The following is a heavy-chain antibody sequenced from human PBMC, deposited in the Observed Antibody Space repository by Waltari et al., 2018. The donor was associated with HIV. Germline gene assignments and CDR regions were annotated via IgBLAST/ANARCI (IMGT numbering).Heavy chain of an antibody. J-gene: IGHJ4*02. CDR2: INPHSGAT. CDR1: GYTFTDYY. CDR3: ARVYSTGWDDDY. V-gene: IGHV1-2*06. Sequence: QVHLVQSGAEVKKPGASVKVSCKVSGYTFTDYYMHWVRQAPGQVLEWMGRINPHSGATNYEQRFQGRVTMTRDTSINTAYMELSKLTSDDTAVYYCARVYSTGWDDDYWGQGTLVTVSS. D-gene: IGHD6-19*01.